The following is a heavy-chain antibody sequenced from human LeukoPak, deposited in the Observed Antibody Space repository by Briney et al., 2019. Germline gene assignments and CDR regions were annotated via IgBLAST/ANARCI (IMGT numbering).Heavy chain of an antibody. D-gene: IGHD3-10*01. Sequence: GESLKISCKASGYSFTDYWIGWVRQMPGKGLERMAIIYPGDSDNRYTYSPSFQGQVTISADKSVSTAYLQWSSLKASDTAMCYCARSTSGSFDHWGQGNPVTVSS. J-gene: IGHJ4*02. CDR3: ARSTSGSFDH. V-gene: IGHV5-51*01. CDR1: GYSFTDYW. CDR2: IYPGDSDN.